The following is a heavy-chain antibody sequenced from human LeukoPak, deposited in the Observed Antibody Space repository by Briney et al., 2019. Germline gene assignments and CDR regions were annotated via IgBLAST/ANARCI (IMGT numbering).Heavy chain of an antibody. V-gene: IGHV1-18*01. Sequence: ASVKVSCKASGYTFTSYGISWVRQAPGQGLEWMGWISAYNGNTNYAQKLQGRVTMTTDTSTSTAYMELRSLRSDDTAVYYCASQTGYSSSWYGYYYYGMDVWGQGTTVTVSS. CDR1: GYTFTSYG. D-gene: IGHD6-13*01. CDR2: ISAYNGNT. J-gene: IGHJ6*02. CDR3: ASQTGYSSSWYGYYYYGMDV.